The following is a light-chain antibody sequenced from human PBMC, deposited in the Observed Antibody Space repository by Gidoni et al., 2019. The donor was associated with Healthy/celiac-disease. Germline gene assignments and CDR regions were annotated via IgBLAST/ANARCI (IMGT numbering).Light chain of an antibody. J-gene: IGKJ2*01. CDR3: QQSYSTPDT. CDR1: QSISSY. V-gene: IGKV1-39*01. CDR2: AAS. Sequence: DIKMTQSPSSLSASVGDRVTITCRASQSISSYLNWYQQKPGKAPKLLIYAASSLQSGVPSRFSGSGSGTDFTLTISSLQPEDFATYYCQQSYSTPDTFGQGTKLEIK.